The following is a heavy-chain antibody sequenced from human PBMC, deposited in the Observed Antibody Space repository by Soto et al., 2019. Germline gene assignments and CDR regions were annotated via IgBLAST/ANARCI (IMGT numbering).Heavy chain of an antibody. CDR2: ISWNRESI. Sequence: EVQLVESGGGLVQPGRSLRLSCADSGFTLCDYAMHWVRQTPGKGLEWVSCISWNRESIDYADSVKGRFTISRDNAKNSLYLQMNSLRAEDTALYYCTKDIGSSYFTYYFDSGGQGTLVTVSS. V-gene: IGHV3-9*01. J-gene: IGHJ4*02. CDR3: TKDIGSSYFTYYFDS. D-gene: IGHD6-13*01. CDR1: GFTLCDYA.